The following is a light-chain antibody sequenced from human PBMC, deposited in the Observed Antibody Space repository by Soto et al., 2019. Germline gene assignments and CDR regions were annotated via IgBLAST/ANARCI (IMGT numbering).Light chain of an antibody. J-gene: IGKJ4*01. Sequence: DIQMTQSPSSLSASVGDRVTITCRASQSISRYLNWYQQKPGKAPKLLIYAASSLQSGVPSRFSGSGSGTDFTLTINRLEPEDFAVYYCQWSGGSVSFGGGTKVE. V-gene: IGKV1-39*02. CDR2: AAS. CDR3: QWSGGSVS. CDR1: QSISRY.